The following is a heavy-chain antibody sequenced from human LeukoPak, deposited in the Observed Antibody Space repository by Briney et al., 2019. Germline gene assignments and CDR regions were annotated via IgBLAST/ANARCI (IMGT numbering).Heavy chain of an antibody. V-gene: IGHV3-23*01. J-gene: IGHJ4*02. Sequence: GGSLRLSCAASGFTFSSYAMSWVRQAPGKGLEWVSAISGSGGSTYYADSVKGRFTISRDNSRTTVYLQMNSLRAEDTAVYHCAKDLPAAYFDYWGQGTLVTVSS. CDR1: GFTFSSYA. CDR2: ISGSGGST. D-gene: IGHD2-2*01. CDR3: AKDLPAAYFDY.